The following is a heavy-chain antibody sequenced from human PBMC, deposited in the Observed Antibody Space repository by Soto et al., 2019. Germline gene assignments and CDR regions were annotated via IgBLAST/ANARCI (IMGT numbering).Heavy chain of an antibody. CDR1: GFTLSSYW. J-gene: IGHJ3*01. Sequence: GGSLRLSCAASGFTLSSYWMTWVRQAPGKGLEWVAKIKQDGSEIYYMDSVKGRFTISRDNAKNSLYLQMNSLRAEDTAVYYCASMNKNWEIDFWGQGTMVTVSS. V-gene: IGHV3-7*01. CDR3: ASMNKNWEIDF. CDR2: IKQDGSEI. D-gene: IGHD1-26*01.